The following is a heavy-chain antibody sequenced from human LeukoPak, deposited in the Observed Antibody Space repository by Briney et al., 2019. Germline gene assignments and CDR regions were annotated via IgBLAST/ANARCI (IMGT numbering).Heavy chain of an antibody. Sequence: PSETLSLTCTVSGGSITSGGYYWSWIRHPPGKGLEWIGYIYYSGSTHYNPSLKSRVTISVDTSKNQFSLKLSSVTAADTAVYYCARRFYSSSSFDYWGQGTLVTVSS. V-gene: IGHV4-31*03. CDR1: GGSITSGGYY. D-gene: IGHD6-6*01. J-gene: IGHJ4*02. CDR3: ARRFYSSSSFDY. CDR2: IYYSGST.